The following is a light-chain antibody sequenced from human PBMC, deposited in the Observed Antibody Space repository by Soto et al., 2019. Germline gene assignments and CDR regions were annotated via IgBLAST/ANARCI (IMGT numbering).Light chain of an antibody. CDR2: EVM. CDR3: ISYTTISTFLYV. V-gene: IGLV2-14*01. CDR1: IIDVWGGYD. J-gene: IGLJ1*01. Sequence: SVPRPPASLCGPAAQSSSISCIGTIIDVWGGYDVSWYQQHPDKAPKLIIYEVMNRPAAQPTRFSGSRSGNTASLTISGLKAVEEDDYYCISYTTISTFLYVFGTGTTLTV.